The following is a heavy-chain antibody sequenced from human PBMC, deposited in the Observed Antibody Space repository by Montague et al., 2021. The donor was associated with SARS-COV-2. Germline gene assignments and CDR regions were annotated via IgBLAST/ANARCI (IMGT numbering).Heavy chain of an antibody. CDR3: ARELQYNWFDP. V-gene: IGHV4-59*01. D-gene: IGHD4-11*01. J-gene: IGHJ5*02. CDR1: GGSIDSYY. Sequence: SETLSLTCTVSGGSIDSYYWSWLRQPPGRGLEWIGYIYYRGTTNYNPSLESRVTMSVDTSKNQFTLNLSSVTDADTAMYYCARELQYNWFDPWGQGTLVTVSS. CDR2: IYYRGTT.